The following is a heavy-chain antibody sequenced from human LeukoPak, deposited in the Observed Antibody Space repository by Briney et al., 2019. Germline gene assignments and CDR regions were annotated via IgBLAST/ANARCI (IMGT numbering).Heavy chain of an antibody. J-gene: IGHJ4*02. D-gene: IGHD3-10*01. CDR2: ISYVGSNK. CDR3: ARDTYYYGSGSYGGFDY. Sequence: PGGSLRLSCAASGFTFSSYAMHWVRQAPGEGLEWAAVISYVGSNKYYADSVKGRFTISRDNSKNTLYLQMNSLRAEDTAVYYCARDTYYYGSGSYGGFDYWGQGTLVTVSS. CDR1: GFTFSSYA. V-gene: IGHV3-30-3*01.